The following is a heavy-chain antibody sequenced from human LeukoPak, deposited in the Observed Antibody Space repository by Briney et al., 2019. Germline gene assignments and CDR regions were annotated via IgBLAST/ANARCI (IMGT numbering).Heavy chain of an antibody. Sequence: GGSLRLSCAASGFTVSSNYMSWVRQAPGKGLEWVSVIYSGGSTYYADSVKGKFTISRDNSKNTLYLQMNSLRAEDTAVYYCARDLGVAMVRGAQYGMDVWGQGTTVTVSS. D-gene: IGHD3-10*01. J-gene: IGHJ6*02. V-gene: IGHV3-66*01. CDR3: ARDLGVAMVRGAQYGMDV. CDR2: IYSGGST. CDR1: GFTVSSNY.